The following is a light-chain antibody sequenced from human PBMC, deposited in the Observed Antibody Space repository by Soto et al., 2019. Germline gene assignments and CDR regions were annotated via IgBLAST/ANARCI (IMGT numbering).Light chain of an antibody. CDR2: DVS. CDR1: SSDDGGYNY. V-gene: IGLV2-14*03. J-gene: IGLJ2*01. CDR3: SSYTSSNTPVL. Sequence: QSALTQPASVSGSPGQSISISCTGTSSDDGGYNYVSWYQQHPGKAPKLMIYDVSNRPSGVSNRFSGSKSGNTASLTISGLQAEDEADYYCSSYTSSNTPVLFGGGTKLTVL.